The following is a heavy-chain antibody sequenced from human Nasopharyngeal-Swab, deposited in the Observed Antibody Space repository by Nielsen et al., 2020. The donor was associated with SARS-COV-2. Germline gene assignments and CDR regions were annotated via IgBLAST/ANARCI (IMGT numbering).Heavy chain of an antibody. CDR2: ISSSSSTI. D-gene: IGHD3-16*02. CDR3: ARGAYDYVWGSYRPIDY. CDR1: GFTFSSYS. V-gene: IGHV3-48*04. Sequence: GGSLRLSCAASGFTFSSYSMNWVRQAPGKGLEWVSYISSSSSTIYYADSVKGRFTISRDNAKNSLYLQMNSLRAEDTAVYYCARGAYDYVWGSYRPIDYWGQGTLVTVSS. J-gene: IGHJ4*02.